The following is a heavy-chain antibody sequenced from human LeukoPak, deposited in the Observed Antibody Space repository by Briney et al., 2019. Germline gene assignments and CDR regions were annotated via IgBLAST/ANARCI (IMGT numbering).Heavy chain of an antibody. V-gene: IGHV4-4*02. J-gene: IGHJ4*02. Sequence: SETLSLTCGVSGGSVSSTNWWTWIRQPPGKGLERIGEVHLDGRTNFKPSLKSRLTMSVDLSENHVSLKLTSVTAADTAVYYCAREGGFYRPLDYSGQGTLVTVSS. CDR2: VHLDGRT. CDR1: GGSVSSTNW. D-gene: IGHD6-25*01. CDR3: AREGGFYRPLDY.